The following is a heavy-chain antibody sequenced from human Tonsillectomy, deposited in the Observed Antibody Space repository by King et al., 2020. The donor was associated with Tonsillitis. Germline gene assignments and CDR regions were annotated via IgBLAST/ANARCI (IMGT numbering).Heavy chain of an antibody. D-gene: IGHD4-17*01. CDR2: IYYSGST. V-gene: IGHV4-31*03. Sequence: VQLQESGPGLVKPSQTLSLTCTVSGGSISSGGYYWSWIRQHPGKGLEWIGYIYYSGSTYYNPSLKSRVTISVDTSKYQFSLKLSSVTAADTAVYYCARLRAVTTYYFDYWGQGTLVTVSS. CDR1: GGSISSGGYY. J-gene: IGHJ4*02. CDR3: ARLRAVTTYYFDY.